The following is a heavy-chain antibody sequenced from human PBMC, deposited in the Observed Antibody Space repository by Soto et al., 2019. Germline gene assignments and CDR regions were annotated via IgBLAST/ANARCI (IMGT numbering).Heavy chain of an antibody. Sequence: GGSLRLSCAASEFSFSSYAMHWIRQAPGKGLGWVAVISFDGNIIQYADSVKGRFIISRDNSKNTLYLQMNSLRGEDTAVYYCARTFDTITYYFDYWGQGTLVTVSS. V-gene: IGHV3-30*16. CDR2: ISFDGNII. J-gene: IGHJ4*02. D-gene: IGHD3-9*01. CDR1: EFSFSSYA. CDR3: ARTFDTITYYFDY.